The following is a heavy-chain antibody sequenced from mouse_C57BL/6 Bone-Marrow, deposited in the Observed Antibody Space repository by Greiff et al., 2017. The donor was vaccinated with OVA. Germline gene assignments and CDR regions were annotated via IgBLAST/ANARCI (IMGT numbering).Heavy chain of an antibody. D-gene: IGHD3-2*02. CDR3: ARHPYSSGYGYAMDY. J-gene: IGHJ4*01. CDR2: FYPGSGSI. CDR1: GYTFTGYT. Sequence: VKLVESGAELVKPGASVKLSCKASGYTFTGYTIHWVKQRSGQGLEWIGWFYPGSGSIKYNEKFKDKATLTADKSSSTVYMELSRLTSEDSAVYFCARHPYSSGYGYAMDYWGQGTSVTVSS. V-gene: IGHV1-62-2*01.